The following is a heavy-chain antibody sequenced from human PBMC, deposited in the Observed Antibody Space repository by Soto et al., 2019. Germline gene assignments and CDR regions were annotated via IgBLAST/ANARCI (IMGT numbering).Heavy chain of an antibody. CDR1: GYTFTSYD. CDR2: MNPNSGNT. CDR3: ARVGHDIFSGYPTEDYYYMYV. D-gene: IGHD3-9*01. J-gene: IGHJ6*03. Sequence: ASVKVSCKASGYTFTSYDINWVRQATGQGLEWMGWMNPNSGNTGYAQKFQGRVTMTRNTSISTAYMELSSLRSEDTAVYYCARVGHDIFSGYPTEDYYYMYVWGKGSTVPVSS. V-gene: IGHV1-8*01.